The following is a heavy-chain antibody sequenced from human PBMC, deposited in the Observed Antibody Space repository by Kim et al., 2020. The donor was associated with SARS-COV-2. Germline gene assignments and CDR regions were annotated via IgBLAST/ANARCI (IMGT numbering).Heavy chain of an antibody. CDR3: AREGYYDYVWGSYRKNWLDP. CDR1: GYTFTSYG. Sequence: ASVKVSCKASGYTFTSYGISWVRQAPGQGLEWMGWLSAYNGNTNYAQKLQGRVTMTTDTSTSTAYMELRSLRSDDTAVYYCAREGYYDYVWGSYRKNWLDPWGQGTLVTVSS. CDR2: LSAYNGNT. D-gene: IGHD3-16*02. V-gene: IGHV1-18*01. J-gene: IGHJ5*02.